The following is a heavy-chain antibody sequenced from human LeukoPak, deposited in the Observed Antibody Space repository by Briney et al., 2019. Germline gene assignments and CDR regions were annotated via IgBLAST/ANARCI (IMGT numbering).Heavy chain of an antibody. D-gene: IGHD2-8*02. J-gene: IGHJ4*02. CDR2: ISYSGST. CDR1: GGSISSYY. CDR3: AGHHPRNTVDF. V-gene: IGHV4-59*08. Sequence: SETLSLTCTVSGGSISSYYWSWIRQPPGKGLEWIGYISYSGSTNYNPSLKSRVTISLDTSRNQFSLKLSSVTAADTAVYYCAGHHPRNTVDFWGQGTLVTVSS.